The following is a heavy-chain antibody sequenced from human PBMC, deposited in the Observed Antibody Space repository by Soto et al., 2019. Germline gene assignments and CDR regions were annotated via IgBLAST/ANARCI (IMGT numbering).Heavy chain of an antibody. D-gene: IGHD5-12*01. J-gene: IGHJ6*03. Sequence: EVQLVESGGGLVQPGGSLRLSCAASGFTFSNYDMHWVRQGTGKGLEWVSSIDTAGDTYYPGSVKGRFTISRENAKNSLYLQMNSLRAGDTAVYYCARPWQGFYYMDVWGKGTTVTVSS. CDR3: ARPWQGFYYMDV. CDR2: IDTAGDT. CDR1: GFTFSNYD. V-gene: IGHV3-13*01.